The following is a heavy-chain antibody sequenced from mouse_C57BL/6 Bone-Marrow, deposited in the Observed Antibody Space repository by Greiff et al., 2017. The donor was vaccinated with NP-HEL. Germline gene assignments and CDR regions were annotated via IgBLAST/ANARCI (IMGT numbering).Heavy chain of an antibody. CDR3: ARSLGYYGSSRYAMDY. J-gene: IGHJ4*01. CDR2: INPSNGGT. D-gene: IGHD1-1*01. V-gene: IGHV1-53*01. Sequence: QVQLQQPGTELVKPGASVKLSCKASGYTFTSYWMHWVKQRPGQGLEWIGNINPSNGGTNYNEKFKSKATLTVDKSSSTAYMQLSSLTSEDSAVYYCARSLGYYGSSRYAMDYWGQGTSVTVSS. CDR1: GYTFTSYW.